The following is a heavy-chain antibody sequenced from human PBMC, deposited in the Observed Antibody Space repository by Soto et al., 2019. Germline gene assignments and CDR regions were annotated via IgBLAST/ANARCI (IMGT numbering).Heavy chain of an antibody. Sequence: EVQLVESGGGLVQPGGSLRLSCAVSGFSISNYWMSWVRQAPGKGLEWVASIKQDETEKYYGNSVKGRFTISRDNTKNSLYLQMNSLEAEDTGVYYCAREDYWGQGTLVTVSS. CDR2: IKQDETEK. V-gene: IGHV3-7*03. CDR1: GFSISNYW. CDR3: AREDY. J-gene: IGHJ4*02.